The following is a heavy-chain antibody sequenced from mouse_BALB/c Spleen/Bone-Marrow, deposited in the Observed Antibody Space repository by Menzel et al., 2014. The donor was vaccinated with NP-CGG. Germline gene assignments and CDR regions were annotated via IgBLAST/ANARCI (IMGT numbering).Heavy chain of an antibody. Sequence: EVQLQESGGGLVQPGGSLKLSCAASGFTFSSYGMSWVRQTPDKRLELVATINSNGGSTYYPDSVKGRFTISRDNAKNTLYLKMSSQKSEDTAMYYCARERDGYFRDAMDYWGQGTSVTVSS. CDR2: INSNGGST. CDR3: ARERDGYFRDAMDY. CDR1: GFTFSSYG. D-gene: IGHD2-3*01. V-gene: IGHV5-6-3*01. J-gene: IGHJ4*01.